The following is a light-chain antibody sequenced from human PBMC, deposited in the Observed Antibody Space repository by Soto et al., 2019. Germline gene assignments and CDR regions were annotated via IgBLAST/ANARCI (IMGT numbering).Light chain of an antibody. J-gene: IGKJ1*01. CDR2: GAS. CDR1: QSVSSNY. Sequence: EIVLTQSPGTLSLSPGERATLSCRASQSVSSNYLAWYQQNRGQAPRLLIYGASSRAPGIPDRFGGSGSGTDFTLTISRLEPEDFAVYYCQQYGSSRWTFGQGTKVDIK. V-gene: IGKV3-20*01. CDR3: QQYGSSRWT.